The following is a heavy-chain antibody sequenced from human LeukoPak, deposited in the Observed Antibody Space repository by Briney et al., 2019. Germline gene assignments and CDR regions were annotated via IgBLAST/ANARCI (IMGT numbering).Heavy chain of an antibody. CDR3: ARLTSVTLPFDF. D-gene: IGHD4-17*01. J-gene: IGHJ4*02. CDR2: IYPGGSET. V-gene: IGHV5-51*01. Sequence: GGCLKISCKGSGYSFTNYWIGWVRKMPGKGLEWVGNIYPGGSETRYSPSFQGQVTISVDKSTRTAYLQWSRLKASDTAMYYCARLTSVTLPFDFWGQGTLVTVSS. CDR1: GYSFTNYW.